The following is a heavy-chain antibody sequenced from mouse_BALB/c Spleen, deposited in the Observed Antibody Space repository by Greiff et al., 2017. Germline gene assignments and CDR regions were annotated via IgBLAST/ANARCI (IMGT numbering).Heavy chain of an antibody. CDR1: GFTFSSYG. V-gene: IGHV5-6-3*01. J-gene: IGHJ3*01. D-gene: IGHD1-2*01. Sequence: DVQLVESGGGLVQPGGSLKLSCAASGFTFSSYGMSWVRQTPDKRLELVATINSNGGSTYYPDSVKGRFTISRDNAKNTLYLQMSSLKSEDTAMYYCAREDYYGYPIADGGQGTLVTVSA. CDR2: INSNGGST. CDR3: AREDYYGYPIAD.